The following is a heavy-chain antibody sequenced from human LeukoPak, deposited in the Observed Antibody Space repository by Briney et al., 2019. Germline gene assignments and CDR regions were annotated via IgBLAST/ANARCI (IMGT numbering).Heavy chain of an antibody. J-gene: IGHJ5*02. CDR1: GGTFSSYA. Sequence: ASVKVSCKASGGTFSSYAISWVRQAPGQGLEWMGGIIPIFGTANYAQKFQGRVTITADESTSTAYMELSSLRSEDTAVYYCARGGYYGSGNDFRFDPWGQGTLVTVSS. CDR3: ARGGYYGSGNDFRFDP. D-gene: IGHD3-10*01. CDR2: IIPIFGTA. V-gene: IGHV1-69*13.